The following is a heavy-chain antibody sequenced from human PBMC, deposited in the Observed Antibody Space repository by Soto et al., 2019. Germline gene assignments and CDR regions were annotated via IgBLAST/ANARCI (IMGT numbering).Heavy chain of an antibody. Sequence: ASVKVSCKASGGTFSSYAISWVRQAPGQGLEWMGGIIPIFGTANYAQKFQGGVTITADESTSTAYMELSSLRSEDTAVYYCASSPIYGSGSYYYYYYMDVWGKGTTVTVSS. J-gene: IGHJ6*03. D-gene: IGHD3-10*01. V-gene: IGHV1-69*13. CDR1: GGTFSSYA. CDR3: ASSPIYGSGSYYYYYYMDV. CDR2: IIPIFGTA.